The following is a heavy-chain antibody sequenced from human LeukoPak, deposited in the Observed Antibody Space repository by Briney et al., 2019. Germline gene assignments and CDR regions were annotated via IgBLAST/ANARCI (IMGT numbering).Heavy chain of an antibody. CDR1: GYTFTGYY. CDR3: TRGGDYEGPNYFDY. Sequence: ASVKVSCKASGYTFTGYYMHWVRQAPGQGLEWMGWINPNSGGTHYVQKFQGRVTMTRDTSISTAYMELSSLRSDDTAVYYCTRGGDYEGPNYFDYWGQGTLVTVPS. CDR2: INPNSGGT. D-gene: IGHD3-22*01. V-gene: IGHV1-2*02. J-gene: IGHJ4*02.